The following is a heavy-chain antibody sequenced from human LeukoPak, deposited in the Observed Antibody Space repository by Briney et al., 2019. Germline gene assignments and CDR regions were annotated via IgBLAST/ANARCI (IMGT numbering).Heavy chain of an antibody. J-gene: IGHJ2*01. CDR1: GGSFSGYY. V-gene: IGHV4-34*01. Sequence: PSETLSLTCAVYGGSFSGYYWSWVRQPPGKGLEWIGEINHSGSTNYNPSLKSRVPISVDTSKNQFSLKLSSVTAADTAVYYCARGVSWTLRYFDLWGRGTLVTVSS. CDR3: ARGVSWTLRYFDL. D-gene: IGHD3-16*01. CDR2: INHSGST.